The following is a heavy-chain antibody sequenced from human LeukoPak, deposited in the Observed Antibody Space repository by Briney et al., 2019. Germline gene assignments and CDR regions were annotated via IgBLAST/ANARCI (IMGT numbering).Heavy chain of an antibody. CDR1: GFTFSSYS. Sequence: PGGSLRLSCAASGFTFSSYSMNWVRQAPGKGLEWVSYISSSSSTIYYADSVKGRFTISRDNAKNSLYLQMNSLRAEDTAVYYCARGVDSSSWYGGDYWGQGTLVTVSS. D-gene: IGHD6-13*01. J-gene: IGHJ4*02. CDR2: ISSSSSTI. V-gene: IGHV3-48*01. CDR3: ARGVDSSSWYGGDY.